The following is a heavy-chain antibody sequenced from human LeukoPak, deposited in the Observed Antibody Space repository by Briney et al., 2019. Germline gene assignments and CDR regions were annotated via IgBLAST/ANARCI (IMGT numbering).Heavy chain of an antibody. CDR2: INPSGGST. CDR1: GYTFTSYY. D-gene: IGHD3-10*01. CDR3: AVPYGSGSYYNSIFDY. J-gene: IGHJ4*02. V-gene: IGHV1-46*01. Sequence: ASVKVSCKASGYTFTSYYMHWVRQTPGQGLEWMGIINPSGGSTSYAQKFQGRVTMTRDTSTSTVYMELSSLRSEDTAVYYCAVPYGSGSYYNSIFDYWGQGTLVTVSS.